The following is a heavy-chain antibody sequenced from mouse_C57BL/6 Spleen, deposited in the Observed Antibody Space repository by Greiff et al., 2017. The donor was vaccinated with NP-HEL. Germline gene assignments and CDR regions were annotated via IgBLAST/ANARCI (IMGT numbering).Heavy chain of an antibody. CDR2: MYTGYGET. Sequence: LVESGPELVKPGASVKISCKASGYAFSSSWMNWVKQRPGTGLEGIGRMYTGYGETTSKGRFTGKATLTADRSSSTAYMQLSSLTSEDSAVYFCARGKLGRLDYWGQGTTLTVSS. CDR1: GYAFSSSW. J-gene: IGHJ2*01. CDR3: ARGKLGRLDY. D-gene: IGHD4-1*01. V-gene: IGHV1-82*01.